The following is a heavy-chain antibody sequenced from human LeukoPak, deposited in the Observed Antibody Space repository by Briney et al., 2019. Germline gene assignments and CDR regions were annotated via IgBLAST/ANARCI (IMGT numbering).Heavy chain of an antibody. Sequence: GGSLRLSCAASGFTFSSYGMHWVRQAPGKGLEWVAFIRYDGTNKYYADSVKGRFTISRDNSKNTLSLQMNSLRAEDTAVYYCARVLSPAYWGQGTLVTVSS. V-gene: IGHV3-30*02. CDR1: GFTFSSYG. CDR2: IRYDGTNK. J-gene: IGHJ4*02. CDR3: ARVLSPAY. D-gene: IGHD2-15*01.